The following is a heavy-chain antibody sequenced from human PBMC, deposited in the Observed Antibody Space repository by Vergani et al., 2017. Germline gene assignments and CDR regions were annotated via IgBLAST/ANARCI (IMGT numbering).Heavy chain of an antibody. V-gene: IGHV3-33*01. J-gene: IGHJ4*02. CDR2: IWYDGSQY. CDR3: ARVPYGDFYPIDY. D-gene: IGHD4-17*01. CDR1: GFTLSNHG. Sequence: QVHLVESGGGLVQPGRSVRLSCAASGFTLSNHGMHWVRQAPGKGLEWVAIIWYDGSQYNYADSVKGRFTISRDNSKNTVCLQMNSLRAEDTAVYYCARVPYGDFYPIDYWGQGTLVTVSS.